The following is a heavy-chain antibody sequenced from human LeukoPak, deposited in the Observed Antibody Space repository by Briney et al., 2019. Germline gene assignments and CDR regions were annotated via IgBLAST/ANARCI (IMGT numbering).Heavy chain of an antibody. CDR1: GFIFNNYA. J-gene: IGHJ4*02. CDR3: AKASWVSDADAVL. Sequence: GGSLRLSCAAYGFIFNNYAMYWVRQAPGKGLEWVSGIFGSGGSAHYADSVKGRFTISRDNSKNTVYLQMSSLRAEDTAIYYCAKASWVSDADAVLWGQGTLVTVSS. CDR2: IFGSGGSA. V-gene: IGHV3-23*01. D-gene: IGHD3-16*01.